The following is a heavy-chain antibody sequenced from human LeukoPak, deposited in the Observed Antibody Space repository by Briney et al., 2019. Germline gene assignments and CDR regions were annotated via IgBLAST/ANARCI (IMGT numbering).Heavy chain of an antibody. CDR2: ISGSGGST. V-gene: IGHV3-23*01. J-gene: IGHJ4*02. CDR3: AKDPISSTAARRFDY. Sequence: GGSLRLSCAASGFTFSSYAMSWVRQAPGKGLEWVSGISGSGGSTYYADSVKGRFTISRDNSKNTLYLQMNSLRAEDTAVYYCAKDPISSTAARRFDYWGQGTLATVSS. CDR1: GFTFSSYA. D-gene: IGHD6-6*01.